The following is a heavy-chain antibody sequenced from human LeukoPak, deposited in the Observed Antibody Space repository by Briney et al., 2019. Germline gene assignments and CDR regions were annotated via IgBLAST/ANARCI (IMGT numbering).Heavy chain of an antibody. V-gene: IGHV4-39*07. CDR2: IYYSGSN. CDR1: GGSISSSTNY. Sequence: SETLSLTCTVSGGSISSSTNYWGWIPQPPGKGLEWNGSIYYSGSNYYSPSLQSRVTISVDTSKNLFSLKLSSVTAADTAVYYFAREEHSVAAAAGWSQGTLVTVSS. D-gene: IGHD6-13*01. J-gene: IGHJ1*01. CDR3: AREEHSVAAAAG.